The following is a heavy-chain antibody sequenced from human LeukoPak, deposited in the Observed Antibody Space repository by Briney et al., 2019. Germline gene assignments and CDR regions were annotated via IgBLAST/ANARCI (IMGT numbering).Heavy chain of an antibody. CDR2: ISGSGGTT. CDR3: ARFRTWGDKAFDY. J-gene: IGHJ4*02. Sequence: GGSLRLSCAASGFTFSIYDMNWVRQTPGKGPEWVAIISGSGGTTYYADSVKGRFTISRDSAKNSLYLQMNSLRAEDTAVYYCARFRTWGDKAFDYWGQGTLVTVSS. D-gene: IGHD2-21*02. V-gene: IGHV3-48*01. CDR1: GFTFSIYD.